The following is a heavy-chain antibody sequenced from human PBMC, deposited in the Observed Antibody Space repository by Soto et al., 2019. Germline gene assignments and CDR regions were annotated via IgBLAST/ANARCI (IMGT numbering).Heavy chain of an antibody. CDR1: GGTFSSYA. Sequence: SVKFSWKASGGTFSSYAISWVRQAPGQGLEWMGGIIPIFGTANYAQKFQGRVTITADESTSTAYMELSSLRSEDTAVYYCARDTDPVRYSGYDFDYYYYGMDDWGQGTTVTVS. V-gene: IGHV1-69*13. J-gene: IGHJ6*02. CDR3: ARDTDPVRYSGYDFDYYYYGMDD. CDR2: IIPIFGTA. D-gene: IGHD5-12*01.